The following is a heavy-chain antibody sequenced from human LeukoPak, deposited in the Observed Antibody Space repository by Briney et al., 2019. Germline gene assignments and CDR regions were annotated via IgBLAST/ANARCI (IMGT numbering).Heavy chain of an antibody. CDR2: IKQDGSEE. D-gene: IGHD7-27*01. J-gene: IGHJ6*02. CDR3: TTYKNWVAGDV. Sequence: GGSLRLSCAASGFTFSDYWTSWVRQAPGKGPEWVAIIKQDGSEEHYVDSVKGRFTVSRDNARNSLFLQMNSLRVEDTAVYYCTTYKNWVAGDVWGQGTTVSVSS. CDR1: GFTFSDYW. V-gene: IGHV3-7*01.